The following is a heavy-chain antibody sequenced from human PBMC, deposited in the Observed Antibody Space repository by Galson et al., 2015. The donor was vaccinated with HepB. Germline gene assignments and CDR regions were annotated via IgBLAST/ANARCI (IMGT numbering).Heavy chain of an antibody. Sequence: ETLSLTCAVSGGSISSSNWWSWVRQPPGKGLEWIGEIYHSGSTNYNPSLKSRVTISVGKSRNQFSLKLSSVTAADTAVYYCARGGGYCSSTSCYTDWFDPWGQGTLVTVSS. CDR3: ARGGGYCSSTSCYTDWFDP. J-gene: IGHJ5*02. V-gene: IGHV4-4*02. CDR1: GGSISSSNW. CDR2: IYHSGST. D-gene: IGHD2-2*02.